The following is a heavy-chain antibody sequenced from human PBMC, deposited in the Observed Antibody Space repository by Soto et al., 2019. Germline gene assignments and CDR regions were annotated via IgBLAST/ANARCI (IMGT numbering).Heavy chain of an antibody. Sequence: GGSLRLSCAASGFTFSSYGMHWVRQAPGKGLEWVAVIWYDGSNKYYADSVKGRFTISRDNSKNTLYLQMNSLRAEDTAVYYCARDQGGAIHYYYYGMDAWGQGTTVTVSS. J-gene: IGHJ6*02. CDR2: IWYDGSNK. CDR1: GFTFSSYG. D-gene: IGHD3-10*01. CDR3: ARDQGGAIHYYYYGMDA. V-gene: IGHV3-33*01.